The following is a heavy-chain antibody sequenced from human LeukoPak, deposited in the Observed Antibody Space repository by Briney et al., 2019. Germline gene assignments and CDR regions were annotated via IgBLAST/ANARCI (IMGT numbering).Heavy chain of an antibody. Sequence: KPGGSLRLSCAASGFTFSSYSMNWVRQAPGKGLEWVSSISGSNSYIYYADSMKGRFTISRDNSKNTLYLQMNSLRAEDTAVYYCAKDHPFFDYWGQGTLVTVSS. V-gene: IGHV3-21*04. D-gene: IGHD3-16*01. CDR3: AKDHPFFDY. CDR1: GFTFSSYS. CDR2: ISGSNSYI. J-gene: IGHJ4*02.